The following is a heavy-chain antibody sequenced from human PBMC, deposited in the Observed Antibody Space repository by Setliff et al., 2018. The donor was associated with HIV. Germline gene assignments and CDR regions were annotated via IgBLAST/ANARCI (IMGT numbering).Heavy chain of an antibody. J-gene: IGHJ4*02. V-gene: IGHV3-74*01. Sequence: GGSLRLSCAASGFTFTDYWMHWVRQVPGQGLVWVSRINVDGSSISYADSVKGRFTISRDNAKSTLFLQMNSLRDEDTAVYYCARLPQDVRSSIDFWGQGTLVTVSS. CDR2: INVDGSSI. D-gene: IGHD6-6*01. CDR1: GFTFTDYW. CDR3: ARLPQDVRSSIDF.